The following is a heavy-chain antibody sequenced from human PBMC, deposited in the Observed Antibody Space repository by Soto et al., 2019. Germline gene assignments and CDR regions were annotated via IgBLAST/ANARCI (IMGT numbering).Heavy chain of an antibody. CDR1: GGSISSYY. CDR3: ARHTAFLEWLY. Sequence: PSETLSLTCTVSGGSISSYYWSWIRQPPGKGLEWIGYIYYSGSTNYNPSLKSRVTISVDTSKDQFSLKLSSVTAADTAVYYCARHTAFLEWLYWGQGTQVTVSS. CDR2: IYYSGST. D-gene: IGHD3-3*02. J-gene: IGHJ4*02. V-gene: IGHV4-59*08.